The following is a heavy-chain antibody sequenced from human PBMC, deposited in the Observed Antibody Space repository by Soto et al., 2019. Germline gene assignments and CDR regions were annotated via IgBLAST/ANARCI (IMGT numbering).Heavy chain of an antibody. D-gene: IGHD5-12*01. CDR1: GGSISSYY. CDR2: IYYSGST. V-gene: IGHV4-59*01. J-gene: IGHJ3*02. Sequence: SETLSLTCTVSGGSISSYYWSWIRQPPGKGLEWIGYIYYSGSTNYNPSLKSRVTISVDTSKNQFSLKLSSVTAADTAVYYCARAISNIGRGDDAFDIWGQGTIVTVSS. CDR3: ARAISNIGRGDDAFDI.